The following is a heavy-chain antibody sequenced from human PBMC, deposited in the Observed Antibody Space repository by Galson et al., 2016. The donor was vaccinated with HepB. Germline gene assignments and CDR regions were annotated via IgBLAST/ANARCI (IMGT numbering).Heavy chain of an antibody. D-gene: IGHD3-3*02. Sequence: SLRLSCAASGFTFSNSGFHWVRQAPGKGLEWLAVISYDATNTFYADSVQGRFSISRDNSKSVLYLQLNNLRPEDTAVYFCARGNFSTALDPWGRGTLVTVSS. V-gene: IGHV3-30*03. J-gene: IGHJ5*02. CDR2: ISYDATNT. CDR3: ARGNFSTALDP. CDR1: GFTFSNSG.